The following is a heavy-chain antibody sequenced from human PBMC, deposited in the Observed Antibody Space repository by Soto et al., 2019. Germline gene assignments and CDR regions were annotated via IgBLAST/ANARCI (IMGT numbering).Heavy chain of an antibody. V-gene: IGHV4-34*01. Sequence: QVQQQPWGAGLLKPSETLSLTCTVYAGSFSHYYWNWIRQSPGKGLEWIGQIKHGGSSSYNPSLRSRVSISVDMSKKQFSLTLSSVTDADTAVYYCARGGSSDWQVALDIWGQGTMVPVSS. CDR1: AGSFSHYY. D-gene: IGHD6-19*01. CDR3: ARGGSSDWQVALDI. CDR2: IKHGGSS. J-gene: IGHJ3*02.